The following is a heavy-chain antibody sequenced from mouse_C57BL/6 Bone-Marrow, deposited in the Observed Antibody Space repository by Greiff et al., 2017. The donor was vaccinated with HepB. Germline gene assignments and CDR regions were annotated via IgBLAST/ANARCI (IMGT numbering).Heavy chain of an antibody. D-gene: IGHD2-1*01. V-gene: IGHV14-4*01. CDR1: GFNIKDDY. Sequence: VQLQQSGAELVRPGASVKLSCTASGFNIKDDYMHWVKQSPEQGLEWIGWIDPENGDTEYVSKFQGTATITADTSSNTAYLQLSSLTSEDTAVYYFTTFPDGNYGYFDYWGQGTTLTVSS. J-gene: IGHJ2*01. CDR2: IDPENGDT. CDR3: TTFPDGNYGYFDY.